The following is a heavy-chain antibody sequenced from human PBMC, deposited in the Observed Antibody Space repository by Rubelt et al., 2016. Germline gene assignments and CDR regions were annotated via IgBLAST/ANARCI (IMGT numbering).Heavy chain of an antibody. CDR2: ISHDGSKK. CDR3: ARDLIEWFGEFDFDY. V-gene: IGHV3-30*04. D-gene: IGHD3-10*01. CDR1: GFSFRNYS. J-gene: IGHJ4*02. Sequence: GFSFRNYSIHWVRQAPGKGLEWVAIISHDGSKKYYADSVKGRFTISRDNSKNTLSLRMNSLRTDDTAVYYCARDLIEWFGEFDFDYWGQGTLVTVSS.